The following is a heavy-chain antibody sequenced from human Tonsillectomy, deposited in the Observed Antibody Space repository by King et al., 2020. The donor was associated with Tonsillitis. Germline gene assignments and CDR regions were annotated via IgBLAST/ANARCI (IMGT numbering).Heavy chain of an antibody. J-gene: IGHJ4*02. CDR1: GSINSGYY. D-gene: IGHD3-22*01. CDR2: KFRSGTT. CDR3: ARAGDSSAYFDY. Sequence: VQLQESGPGLVKPSETLSLTCAVSGSINSGYYWGWIRQPPGKGLEWIGSKFRSGTTYNNPSLKSRVSISVDTSKNQFSLKLSSVTAADTAVYYCARAGDSSAYFDYWGQGTLVTVSS. V-gene: IGHV4-38-2*01.